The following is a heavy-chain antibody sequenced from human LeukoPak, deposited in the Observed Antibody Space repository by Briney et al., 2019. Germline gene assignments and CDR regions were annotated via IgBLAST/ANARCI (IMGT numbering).Heavy chain of an antibody. D-gene: IGHD6-13*01. Sequence: QSGGSLRLSCAGSGFTFSSYWMSWVRQAPGKGLEWVANIKQDGSEKYYVDSVKGRFTISRDNAKNSLYLQMNSLRAEDTAVYYCARETGIAAAGTFTSTEYYFDYWGQGTLVTVSS. CDR2: IKQDGSEK. J-gene: IGHJ4*02. CDR3: ARETGIAAAGTFTSTEYYFDY. CDR1: GFTFSSYW. V-gene: IGHV3-7*05.